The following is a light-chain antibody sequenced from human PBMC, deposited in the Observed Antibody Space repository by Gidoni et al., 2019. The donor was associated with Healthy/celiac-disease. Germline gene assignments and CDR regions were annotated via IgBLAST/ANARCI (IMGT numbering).Light chain of an antibody. CDR2: DVS. V-gene: IGLV2-14*01. CDR3: SSYTSSSTLRV. J-gene: IGLJ3*02. Sequence: QSALTQPASASGSPGQPITISCTGTSSDVGGYNYVSWYQQHPGKAPKLMIYDVSNRPSGVSNRFSGSKSGNTASLTISGIQAEDEADYYCSSYTSSSTLRVFGGGTKLTVL. CDR1: SSDVGGYNY.